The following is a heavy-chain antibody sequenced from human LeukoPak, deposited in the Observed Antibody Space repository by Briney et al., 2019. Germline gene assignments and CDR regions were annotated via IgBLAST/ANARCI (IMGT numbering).Heavy chain of an antibody. V-gene: IGHV3-23*01. CDR3: AAISYSGTWPVGY. CDR2: ISAGGDTT. Sequence: GGSLRLSCAASGFTFSSYATSWVRQAPGEGLEWVSVISAGGDTTYTADSVRGRFTISRDNSHNTLYLQMNILTAEDTAVYYCAAISYSGTWPVGYWGQGILVTVTA. CDR1: GFTFSSYA. J-gene: IGHJ4*02. D-gene: IGHD6-25*01.